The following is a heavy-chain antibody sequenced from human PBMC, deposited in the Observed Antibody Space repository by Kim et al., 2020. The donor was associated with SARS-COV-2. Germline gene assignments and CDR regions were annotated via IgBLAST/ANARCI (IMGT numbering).Heavy chain of an antibody. J-gene: IGHJ3*02. CDR3: ARVGVVYAMGAFDI. Sequence: DPVKGRFTISRDNAKNSLYLQMNSLRDEDTAVYYCARVGVVYAMGAFDIWGQGTMVTVSS. V-gene: IGHV3-48*02. D-gene: IGHD2-8*02.